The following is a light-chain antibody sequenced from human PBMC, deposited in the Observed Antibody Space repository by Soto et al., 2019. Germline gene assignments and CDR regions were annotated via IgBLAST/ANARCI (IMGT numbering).Light chain of an antibody. CDR2: DTS. Sequence: EIVLTQSPATLSLSPGERATLSCRASQSVSGYLAWYQQKPGQAPRFLIYDTSNRATGIPARFSGSGSGTDFTLPIRSLEPEDFAVYYCQQRKYWPRTFGQGTKVEIK. CDR1: QSVSGY. V-gene: IGKV3-11*01. J-gene: IGKJ1*01. CDR3: QQRKYWPRT.